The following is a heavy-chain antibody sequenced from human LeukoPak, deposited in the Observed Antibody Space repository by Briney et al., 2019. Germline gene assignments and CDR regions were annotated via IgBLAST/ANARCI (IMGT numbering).Heavy chain of an antibody. CDR2: IIPIFGTA. CDR3: ARDEGYCSSTSCYVLGAYFDY. CDR1: GGTFSSYA. D-gene: IGHD2-2*01. Sequence: SVKVSCKASGGTFSSYAISWVRQAPGQGLEWMGRIIPIFGTANYAQKFQGRVTITADESTSTAYMELSSLRSEDTAVYYCARDEGYCSSTSCYVLGAYFDYWGQGTLVTVSS. V-gene: IGHV1-69*13. J-gene: IGHJ4*02.